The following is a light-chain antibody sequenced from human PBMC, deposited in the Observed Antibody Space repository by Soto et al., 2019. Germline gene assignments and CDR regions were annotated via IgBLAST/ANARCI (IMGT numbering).Light chain of an antibody. CDR1: QDISRW. J-gene: IGKJ1*01. Sequence: DIQMTQYPATLSASVGDRVSITCRASQDISRWLAWYQQKPGKAPKLLIYAASSLQSGVPSRFSGSGSEKDFTLTISSLQPEDFATYSCQQSYSTTWTFGQGTKVDNK. CDR3: QQSYSTTWT. CDR2: AAS. V-gene: IGKV1-39*01.